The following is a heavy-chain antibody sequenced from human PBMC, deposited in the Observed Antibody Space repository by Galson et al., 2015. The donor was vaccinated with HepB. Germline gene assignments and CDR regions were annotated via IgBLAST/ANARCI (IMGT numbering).Heavy chain of an antibody. J-gene: IGHJ6*02. CDR2: IDTDTGNP. CDR3: ARSSASTVTTYYYGMDV. D-gene: IGHD4-11*01. Sequence: VKVSCKASGYTFTTYAMNWVRQAPGQGLEWMGWIDTDTGNPTYAQGFTGRFVFSLDTSVSMAYLQISSLKPEDTAVYYCARSSASTVTTYYYGMDVWGQGTTVTVS. CDR1: GYTFTTYA. V-gene: IGHV7-4-1*04.